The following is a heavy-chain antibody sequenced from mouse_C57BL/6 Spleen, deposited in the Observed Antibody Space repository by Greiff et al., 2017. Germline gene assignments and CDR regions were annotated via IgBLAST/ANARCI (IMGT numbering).Heavy chain of an antibody. J-gene: IGHJ2*01. V-gene: IGHV1-55*01. Sequence: QVQLQQSGAELVKPGASVKMSCKASGYTFTSYWITWVKQRPGQGLEWIGDIYPGSGSTNYNEKFKSKATLTVDTSSSTAYMQLSSLTSEDSAVYYCARSRDSYLYYVDYWGQGTTLTVSS. CDR2: IYPGSGST. D-gene: IGHD2-12*01. CDR3: ARSRDSYLYYVDY. CDR1: GYTFTSYW.